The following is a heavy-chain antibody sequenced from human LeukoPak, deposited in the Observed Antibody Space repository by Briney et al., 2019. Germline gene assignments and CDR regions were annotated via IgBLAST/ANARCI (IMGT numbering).Heavy chain of an antibody. J-gene: IGHJ4*02. Sequence: PSETLSLTCTVSGGSISSYYWSWIRQPPGKGLEWIGYIYYSGSTNYNPSLKSRVTISVDTSKNQFSLKLSSVTAADTAVYYCARVEMATITPYFDYWGQGTLVTVSS. CDR3: ARVEMATITPYFDY. CDR2: IYYSGST. CDR1: GGSISSYY. D-gene: IGHD5-24*01. V-gene: IGHV4-59*01.